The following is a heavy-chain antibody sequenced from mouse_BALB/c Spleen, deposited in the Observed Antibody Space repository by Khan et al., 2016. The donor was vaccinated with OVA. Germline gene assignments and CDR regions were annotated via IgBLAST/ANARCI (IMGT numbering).Heavy chain of an antibody. CDR3: RREWAAWFPY. CDR2: IYPGSDNT. Sequence: QVQLQQSGAELARPGASVKLSCKASGYIFTDYNINWMRQSTGQGLEWIGEIYPGSDNTYYNERFKGKATLTVDKSSSTAYMHLSSLTAEDSAVYCGRREWAAWFPYWGQGTLVTVSA. CDR1: GYIFTDYN. J-gene: IGHJ3*01. V-gene: IGHV1-77*01.